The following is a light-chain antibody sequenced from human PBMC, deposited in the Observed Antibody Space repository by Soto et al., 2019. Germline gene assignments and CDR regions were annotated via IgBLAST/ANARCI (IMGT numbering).Light chain of an antibody. J-gene: IGKJ1*01. CDR2: GAS. CDR1: QSVSSN. V-gene: IGKV3-15*01. CDR3: QQYNNWPL. Sequence: EIVMTQSPATLCVSPGERATLSCRASQSVSSNLAWYQQKPGQAPRLLIYGASTRATGIPARFSGSGSGTEFTLTISSLQSEDYAVYYCQQYNNWPLFGQGTKVEIK.